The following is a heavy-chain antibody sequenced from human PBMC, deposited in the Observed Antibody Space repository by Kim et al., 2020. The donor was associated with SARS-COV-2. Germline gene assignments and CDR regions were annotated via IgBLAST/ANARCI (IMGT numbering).Heavy chain of an antibody. CDR3: AKGGWLRSPAAGPHSPSDY. V-gene: IGHV3-23*01. CDR2: ISGSGGST. D-gene: IGHD5-12*01. J-gene: IGHJ4*02. CDR1: GFTFSSYA. Sequence: GGSLRLSCAASGFTFSSYAMSWVRQAPGKGLEWVSAISGSGGSTYYADSVKGRFTISRDNSKNTLYLQMNSLRAEDTAVYYCAKGGWLRSPAAGPHSPSDYWGQGTLVTVSS.